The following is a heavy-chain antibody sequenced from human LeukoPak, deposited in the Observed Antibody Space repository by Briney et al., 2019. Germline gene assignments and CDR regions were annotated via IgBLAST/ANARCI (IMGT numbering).Heavy chain of an antibody. D-gene: IGHD3-22*01. CDR3: AKLLYYYDSSQPY. CDR2: IRSKAYGGTT. Sequence: GGSLRLSCTASGFTFGDYAMSWFRQAPGKGLEWVGFIRSKAYGGTTEYAASVKGRFTISRDDSKSIAYLQMNSLRAEDTAVYYCAKLLYYYDSSQPYWGQGTLVTVSS. CDR1: GFTFGDYA. V-gene: IGHV3-49*03. J-gene: IGHJ4*02.